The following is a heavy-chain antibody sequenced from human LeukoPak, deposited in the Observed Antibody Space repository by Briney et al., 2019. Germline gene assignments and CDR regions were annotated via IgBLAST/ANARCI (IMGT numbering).Heavy chain of an antibody. J-gene: IGHJ5*02. D-gene: IGHD6-25*01. V-gene: IGHV1-24*01. CDR1: GYTLTELS. CDR3: ATDSSGAQNWFDP. CDR2: FDPEDGET. Sequence: ASVKVSCKVSGYTLTELSMHWVRQAPGKGLEWMGGFDPEDGETIYAQKFQGRVTMTEDTSTDTAYMELSSLRSEDTAAYYCATDSSGAQNWFDPWGQGTLVTVSS.